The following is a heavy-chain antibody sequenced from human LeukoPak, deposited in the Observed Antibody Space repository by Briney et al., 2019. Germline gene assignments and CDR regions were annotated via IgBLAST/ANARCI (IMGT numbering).Heavy chain of an antibody. D-gene: IGHD3-22*01. J-gene: IGHJ4*02. CDR3: AREIVVATVHYFDY. Sequence: ASVKVSCKASGYTFTSYGISWVRQAPGQGLEWMGCISAYNGNTNYAQKLQGRVTMTTDTSTSTAYMELRSLRSDDTAVYYCAREIVVATVHYFDYWGQGTLVTVSS. CDR1: GYTFTSYG. V-gene: IGHV1-18*01. CDR2: ISAYNGNT.